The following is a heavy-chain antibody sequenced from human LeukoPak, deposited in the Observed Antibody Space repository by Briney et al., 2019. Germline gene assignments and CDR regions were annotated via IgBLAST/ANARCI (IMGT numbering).Heavy chain of an antibody. CDR1: GGSFSGYY. Sequence: SSETLSLTCAVYGGSFSGYYWSWIRQPPGKGLEWIGEINHSGSTNYNPSLKSRVTISVDTSKNQFSLKLSSVTAADTAVYYCARSGGYSYAYGVNYWGQGTLVTVSS. D-gene: IGHD5-18*01. V-gene: IGHV4-34*01. CDR3: ARSGGYSYAYGVNY. J-gene: IGHJ4*02. CDR2: INHSGST.